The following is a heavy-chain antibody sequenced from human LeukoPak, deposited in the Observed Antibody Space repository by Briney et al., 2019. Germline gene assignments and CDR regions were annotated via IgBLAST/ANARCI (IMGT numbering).Heavy chain of an antibody. CDR3: AKGGYSSGWRNYFDY. V-gene: IGHV3-23*01. J-gene: IGHJ4*02. CDR1: GFTFSSYG. CDR2: ISATGGST. Sequence: QPGGSLGFSCAASGFTFSSYGITWVRQAPGKGLEWVSTISATGGSTYYADSVKGRFTISRDNSKDTLYLQMNSLRAEDTAVYYCAKGGYSSGWRNYFDYWGQGTLVTVSS. D-gene: IGHD6-19*01.